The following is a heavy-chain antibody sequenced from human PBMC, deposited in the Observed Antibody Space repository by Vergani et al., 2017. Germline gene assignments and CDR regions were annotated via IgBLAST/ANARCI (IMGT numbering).Heavy chain of an antibody. CDR1: GFTFTGYY. D-gene: IGHD3-3*01. V-gene: IGHV1-2*04. Sequence: QLVQSGPEVKKPGTSVKVSCKASGFTFTGYYMHWVRQAPGQGLEWMGWINPNSGGTNYAQKFQGWVTMTRDTSISTAYMELSRLRSDDTAVYYCARATSIWYYFDYWGQGTLVTVSS. CDR2: INPNSGGT. CDR3: ARATSIWYYFDY. J-gene: IGHJ4*02.